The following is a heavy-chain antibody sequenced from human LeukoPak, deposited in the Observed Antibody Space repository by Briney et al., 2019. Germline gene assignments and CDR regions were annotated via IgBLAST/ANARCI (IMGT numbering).Heavy chain of an antibody. CDR3: ARAGFGGYYFDY. J-gene: IGHJ4*02. D-gene: IGHD3-10*01. CDR2: IYTSGST. V-gene: IGHV4-61*02. CDR1: GGSISSGSYY. Sequence: SETLPLTCTVSGGSISSGSYYWSWIRQPAGKGLEWIGRIYTSGSTNYNPSPKSRVTISVDTSKNQFSLKLSSVTAADTAVYYCARAGFGGYYFDYWGQGTLVTVSS.